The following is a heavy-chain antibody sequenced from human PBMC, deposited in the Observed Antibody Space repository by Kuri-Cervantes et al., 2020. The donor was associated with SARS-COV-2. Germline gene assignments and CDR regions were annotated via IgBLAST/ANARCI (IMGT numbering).Heavy chain of an antibody. D-gene: IGHD3-22*01. Sequence: SETLSLTCSVSGGSIISSGNYWGWIRQPPGKGLEWVGSIYHTGSTSYNPSLKSRVTISVDTSKNQFSLRLSSVTAADTAVYYCARHPLITLKEGWFDPWGQGTLVTVSS. V-gene: IGHV4-39*01. CDR2: IYHTGST. CDR1: GGSIISSGNY. J-gene: IGHJ5*02. CDR3: ARHPLITLKEGWFDP.